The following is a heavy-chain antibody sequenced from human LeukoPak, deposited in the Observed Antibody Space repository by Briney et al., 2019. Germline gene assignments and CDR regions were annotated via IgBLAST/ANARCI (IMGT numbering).Heavy chain of an antibody. Sequence: GGSLRLSCAASGFTFSDYYMSWIRQAPGKGLEWVSYISSSGSTIYYADSVKGRFTISRDNSKNTLYLQMNSLRAEDTAVYYCAEGGELSDFDYWGQGTLVTVSS. J-gene: IGHJ4*02. D-gene: IGHD3-10*01. CDR3: AEGGELSDFDY. CDR2: ISSSGSTI. V-gene: IGHV3-11*04. CDR1: GFTFSDYY.